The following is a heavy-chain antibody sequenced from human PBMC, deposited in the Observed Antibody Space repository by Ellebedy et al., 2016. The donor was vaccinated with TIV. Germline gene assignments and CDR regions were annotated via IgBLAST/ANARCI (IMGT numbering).Heavy chain of an antibody. J-gene: IGHJ4*02. CDR2: ISAGGDST. CDR1: GFTFYSHA. D-gene: IGHD3-22*01. Sequence: GGSLRLSCAGSGFTFYSHAMCWVRQTPGKGLEWVSVISAGGDSTEYGDSVKGRFTISRDNSKNTLYLQMNSLRAEDTAVYYCVKLDSSGFYYGRLDYWGQGTLVTVSS. V-gene: IGHV3-23*01. CDR3: VKLDSSGFYYGRLDY.